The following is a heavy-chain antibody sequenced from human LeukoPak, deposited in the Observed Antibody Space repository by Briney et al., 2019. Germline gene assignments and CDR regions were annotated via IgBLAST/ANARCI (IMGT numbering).Heavy chain of an antibody. CDR3: ASRYDSSGYWGSYYFDY. D-gene: IGHD3-22*01. CDR2: LSYSGST. CDR1: GGSISSKNYF. J-gene: IGHJ4*02. V-gene: IGHV4-39*01. Sequence: PSETLSLTCTVSGGSISSKNYFWGWIRQPPGKGLEWIGSLSYSGSTYYNPSLKSRVTIPVDTSKNRFSLKLTSVTAADTAVYYCASRYDSSGYWGSYYFDYWGQGALVTVSS.